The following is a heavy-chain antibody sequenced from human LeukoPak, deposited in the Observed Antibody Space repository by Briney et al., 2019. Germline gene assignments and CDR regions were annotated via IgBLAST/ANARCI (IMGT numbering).Heavy chain of an antibody. CDR1: GGSISSSSYY. Sequence: PSETLSLTCTVSGGSISSSSYYWGWIRQPPGKGLEWIGSIYYSGSTYYNPSLKSRVTISVDTSKNQFSLKLSSVTAADTAIYYCARDLSGWQLRDAFDIWGQGTLVTVS. D-gene: IGHD2-15*01. CDR2: IYYSGST. CDR3: ARDLSGWQLRDAFDI. J-gene: IGHJ3*02. V-gene: IGHV4-39*07.